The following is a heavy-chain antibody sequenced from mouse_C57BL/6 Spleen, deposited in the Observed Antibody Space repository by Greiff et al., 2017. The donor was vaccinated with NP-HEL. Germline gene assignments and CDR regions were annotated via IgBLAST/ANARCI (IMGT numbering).Heavy chain of an antibody. CDR2: IDPENGDT. CDR3: TTAGPYVGYFDY. D-gene: IGHD2-12*01. CDR1: GFNIKDDY. J-gene: IGHJ2*01. Sequence: EVQLQQSGAELVRPGASVKLSCTASGFNIKDDYMHWVKQRPEQGLEWIGWIDPENGDTAYASKFQGKATITADTSSNTAYLQLSSLTSEDTAVYYCTTAGPYVGYFDYWGKGTTLTVSS. V-gene: IGHV14-4*01.